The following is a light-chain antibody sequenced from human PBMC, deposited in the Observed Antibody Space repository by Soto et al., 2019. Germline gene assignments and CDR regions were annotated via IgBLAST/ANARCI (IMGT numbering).Light chain of an antibody. CDR1: QNLLYSSNNKNY. V-gene: IGKV4-1*01. CDR2: WAS. J-gene: IGKJ4*01. Sequence: DIVMTQSPDSLALSLGERATINCKSSQNLLYSSNNKNYLAWYHQKPGQPPKLLIYWASTRESGVPDRFSGSGSGTDFTLTINSLQAEDVAVYYCQQYYGTPFTFGGGTKVDIK. CDR3: QQYYGTPFT.